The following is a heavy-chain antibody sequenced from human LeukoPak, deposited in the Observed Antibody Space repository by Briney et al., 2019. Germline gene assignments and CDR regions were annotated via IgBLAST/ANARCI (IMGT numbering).Heavy chain of an antibody. CDR1: GFTFSDYY. V-gene: IGHV3-11*01. D-gene: IGHD3-10*01. J-gene: IGHJ4*02. Sequence: GGSLRLSCAASGFTFSDYYMSWIRQAPGKGLEWVSYISSSGSTIYYADSVKGRFTISRDNAKNSLYLQMNSLRAEDTAVYYCASIQLGELLSSYFDYWGQGTLVTVSS. CDR3: ASIQLGELLSSYFDY. CDR2: ISSSGSTI.